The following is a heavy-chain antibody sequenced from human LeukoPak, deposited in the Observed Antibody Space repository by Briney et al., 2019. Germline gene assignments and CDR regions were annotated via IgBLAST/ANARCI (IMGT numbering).Heavy chain of an antibody. V-gene: IGHV3-9*01. CDR2: ISWNGGTI. J-gene: IGHJ1*01. CDR1: GFIFDEYA. Sequence: PGGSLRLSCAASGFIFDEYAMHWVRHAPGKGLEWVSGISWNGGTISYADSVKGRFTISRDNAKNSLYLQMNSLRAEDTALYYCAKDLSSGWLSTAVQYWGQGTLVTVSS. D-gene: IGHD6-19*01. CDR3: AKDLSSGWLSTAVQY.